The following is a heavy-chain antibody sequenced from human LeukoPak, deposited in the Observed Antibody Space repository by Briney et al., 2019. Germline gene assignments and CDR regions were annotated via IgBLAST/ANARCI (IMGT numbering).Heavy chain of an antibody. CDR1: GYTFPSYG. V-gene: IGHV1-18*01. D-gene: IGHD3-9*01. CDR3: ARVRDDILTGYYQFDY. CDR2: ISAHSGHT. J-gene: IGHJ4*02. Sequence: GASVKVSCKASGYTFPSYGISWVRQAPGQGLEWVGWISAHSGHTNYAQKFQGRVTMTTDTSTSTAYMELRSLRSDDTAVYFCARVRDDILTGYYQFDYWGQGTRVTVSS.